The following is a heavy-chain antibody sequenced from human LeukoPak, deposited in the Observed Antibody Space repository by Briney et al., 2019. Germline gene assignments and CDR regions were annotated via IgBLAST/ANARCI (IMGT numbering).Heavy chain of an antibody. D-gene: IGHD3-3*01. Sequence: GGSLRLSCAAPGFTFSSFWMNWVRQAPGKGLEWVANIKQDGSEKFYVDSVKGRFTISRDNAKNSLYLQMNSLRAEDTAVYYCARAVSSGYYNLYFDSWGQGALVTVSS. CDR1: GFTFSSFW. J-gene: IGHJ4*02. V-gene: IGHV3-7*04. CDR3: ARAVSSGYYNLYFDS. CDR2: IKQDGSEK.